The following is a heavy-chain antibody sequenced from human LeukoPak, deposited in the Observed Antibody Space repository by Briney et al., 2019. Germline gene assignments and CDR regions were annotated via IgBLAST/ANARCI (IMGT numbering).Heavy chain of an antibody. CDR2: IYYSEST. CDR3: ARLGAYSGYDYVDC. Sequence: PSETLSLTCTVSGGSISSQYWSWLRQPPGKGLEWLGYIYYSESTNYNASLKSRVTISVDTSKNQFSLKLSSVTAADTALYYCARLGAYSGYDYVDCWGQGTLVTVSS. J-gene: IGHJ4*02. D-gene: IGHD5-12*01. CDR1: GGSISSQY. V-gene: IGHV4-59*11.